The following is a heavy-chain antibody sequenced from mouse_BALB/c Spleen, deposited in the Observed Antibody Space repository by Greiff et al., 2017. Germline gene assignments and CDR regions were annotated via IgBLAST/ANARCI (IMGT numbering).Heavy chain of an antibody. D-gene: IGHD1-1*01. Sequence: QVQLQQPGAELVKPGASVKLSCKASGYTFTSYWMHWVKQRPGQGLEWIGEINPSNGRTNYNEKFKSKATLTVDKSSSTAYMQLSSLTSEDSAVYYGARRVYGSTWYFDVWGAGTTVTVSS. CDR2: INPSNGRT. V-gene: IGHV1S81*02. CDR1: GYTFTSYW. J-gene: IGHJ1*01. CDR3: ARRVYGSTWYFDV.